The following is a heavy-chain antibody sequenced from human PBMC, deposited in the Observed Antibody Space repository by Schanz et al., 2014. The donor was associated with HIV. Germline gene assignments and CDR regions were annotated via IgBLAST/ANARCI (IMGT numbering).Heavy chain of an antibody. Sequence: QVQVVESGGGVVQPGRSLRLSCAGSGFTFSSYAMHWVRQAPGKGLEWVAFISYDGSSHYSADSVKGRITISRDNAKNTLYLQMNSLRAEDTAVYYCAREYLGYSSGFDPWGQGTLVTVSS. V-gene: IGHV3-30-3*01. CDR3: AREYLGYSSGFDP. CDR2: ISYDGSSH. D-gene: IGHD6-19*01. CDR1: GFTFSSYA. J-gene: IGHJ5*02.